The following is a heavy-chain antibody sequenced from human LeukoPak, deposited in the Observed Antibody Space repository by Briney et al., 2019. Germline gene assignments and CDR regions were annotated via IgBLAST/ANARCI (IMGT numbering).Heavy chain of an antibody. Sequence: NPGGSLRLSCAASGFTFSSYSMNWVRQAPGKGLEWVSSISSSSSYIYYADSVKGRFTISRDNAKNSLYLQMNSLRAEDTAVYYCAGDFYDSSGYYRVSDYWGQGTLVTVSS. V-gene: IGHV3-21*01. CDR2: ISSSSSYI. D-gene: IGHD3-22*01. CDR3: AGDFYDSSGYYRVSDY. CDR1: GFTFSSYS. J-gene: IGHJ4*02.